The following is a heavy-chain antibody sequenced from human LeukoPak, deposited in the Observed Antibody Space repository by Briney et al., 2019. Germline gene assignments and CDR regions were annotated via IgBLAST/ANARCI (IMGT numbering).Heavy chain of an antibody. Sequence: PGGSLRLSCAASGFTFSSYAMHWVRQAPGKGLEWVAVISYDGSNKYYADSVKGRFTISRDNSKNTLYLQMSSLRAEDTAVYYCARGNDFWSGYSMGDYWGQGTLVTVSS. J-gene: IGHJ4*02. V-gene: IGHV3-30-3*01. CDR1: GFTFSSYA. D-gene: IGHD3-3*01. CDR3: ARGNDFWSGYSMGDY. CDR2: ISYDGSNK.